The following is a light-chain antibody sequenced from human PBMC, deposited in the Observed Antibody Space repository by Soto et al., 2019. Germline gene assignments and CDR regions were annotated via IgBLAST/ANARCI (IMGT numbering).Light chain of an antibody. CDR2: KVS. Sequence: EVVMTQSPLSLPVTLGPPASISLRSHQSLVHSDGIAYFSWFQQRTGRSPRRLIYKVSNRDSGVPARFSGSGSGTDFALKISRVEAEDVGVYYCMQGTHWPITFGQGTRLEIK. CDR1: QSLVHSDGIAY. V-gene: IGKV2-30*02. CDR3: MQGTHWPIT. J-gene: IGKJ5*01.